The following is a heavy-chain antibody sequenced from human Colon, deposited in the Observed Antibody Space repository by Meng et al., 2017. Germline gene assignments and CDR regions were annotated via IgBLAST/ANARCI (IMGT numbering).Heavy chain of an antibody. CDR3: ARISERMYRTGDP. CDR2: MNPKSGDT. J-gene: IGHJ5*02. Sequence: QVQLVQSGAEVKKPGASVKVYFKTSGYTFANYDIKWVRQAPGQGLEWMGWMNPKSGDTGYAQRFQGRITMTWDTSISTAYLELSGLTYEDTAIYYCARISERMYRTGDPWGQGTLVTVSS. CDR1: GYTFANYD. V-gene: IGHV1-8*01. D-gene: IGHD3/OR15-3a*01.